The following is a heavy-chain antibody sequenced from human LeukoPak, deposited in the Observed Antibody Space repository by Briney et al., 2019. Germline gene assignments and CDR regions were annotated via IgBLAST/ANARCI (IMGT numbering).Heavy chain of an antibody. D-gene: IGHD3-10*01. CDR1: GGSISSYY. V-gene: IGHV4-59*08. CDR2: IYYTGST. Sequence: SETLSLTCTVSGGSISSYYWSWIRQPPGKGLEWIGYIYYTGSTNYNPSLKSRVTISVDTSKNQFSLKLSSVTAADTAVYYCARHGSLYFGELVWGQGTLVTVSS. J-gene: IGHJ4*02. CDR3: ARHGSLYFGELV.